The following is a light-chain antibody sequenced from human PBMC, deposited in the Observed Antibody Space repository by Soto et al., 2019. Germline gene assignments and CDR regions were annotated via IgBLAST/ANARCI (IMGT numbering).Light chain of an antibody. J-gene: IGKJ4*01. CDR1: QGISRA. Sequence: AIQLTQSPSSLSASVGDRVTITCRASQGISRALAWYQQKPGKAPKLMIYDVSTLESGVPSRFSGSGSGTDFTRTISSLQPEDFATYYCQHFNTYGAFGGGTKVEIK. CDR2: DVS. CDR3: QHFNTYGA. V-gene: IGKV1-13*02.